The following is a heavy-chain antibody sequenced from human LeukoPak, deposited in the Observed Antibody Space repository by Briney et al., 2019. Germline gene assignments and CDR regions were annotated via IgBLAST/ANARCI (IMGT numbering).Heavy chain of an antibody. J-gene: IGHJ4*02. CDR1: GYSFTSYW. CDR3: ARRAFDSSTYYYGSYFDH. D-gene: IGHD3-22*01. Sequence: GESLKISCKGSGYSFTSYWIACGRQMPAKDLELMGIIYPADSDTRYSPAFQGQVNISDDKSITTAYLQLNSLKATDTAMYYCARRAFDSSTYYYGSYFDHWGQGTLVTVSS. CDR2: IYPADSDT. V-gene: IGHV5-51*01.